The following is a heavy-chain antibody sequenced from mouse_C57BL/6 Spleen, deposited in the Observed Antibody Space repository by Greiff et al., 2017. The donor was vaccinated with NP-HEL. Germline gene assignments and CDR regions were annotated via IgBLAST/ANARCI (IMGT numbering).Heavy chain of an antibody. D-gene: IGHD1-2*01. CDR2: IHPNSGST. CDR3: ARSITPFYYFDY. V-gene: IGHV1-64*01. Sequence: QVQLQQPGAELVKPGASVKLSCKASGYTFTSYWMHWVKQRPGQGLEWIGMIHPNSGSTNNNEKFKSKATLTVDKSSSTAYMQLSSLTSEDSAVYYCARSITPFYYFDYWGQGTTLTVSS. J-gene: IGHJ2*01. CDR1: GYTFTSYW.